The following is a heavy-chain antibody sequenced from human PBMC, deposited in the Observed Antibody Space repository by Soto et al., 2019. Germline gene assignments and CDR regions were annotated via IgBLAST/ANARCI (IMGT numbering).Heavy chain of an antibody. CDR3: ARLKVAYCLGYSYGSHDFDI. D-gene: IGHD2-21*01. V-gene: IGHV1-46*04. CDR2: INPRGGST. CDR1: GCTFASYY. Sequence: ASVMVSYKAPGCTFASYYMHWVRQAPGQGLEWMGIINPRGGSTSYAQKLQGRVTMTRDTSTSTVYMELSSLRSEDTAVYYRARLKVAYCLGYSYGSHDFDIWR. J-gene: IGHJ3*02.